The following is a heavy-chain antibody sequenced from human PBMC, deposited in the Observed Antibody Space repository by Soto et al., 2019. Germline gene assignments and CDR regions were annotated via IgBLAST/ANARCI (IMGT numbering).Heavy chain of an antibody. D-gene: IGHD2-2*01. J-gene: IGHJ6*02. CDR3: AKSSSRAHYYAMDV. V-gene: IGHV3-23*01. CDR1: GFTFSSYA. CDR2: VSASGGGT. Sequence: VGSLRLSCAASGFTFSSYAMNWVRQAPGKGLEWVAGVSASGGGTSYADSVKGRFTISRDNSKDTLYLQMNSLRAEDTAVYYCAKSSSRAHYYAMDVWGQGTTVTVSS.